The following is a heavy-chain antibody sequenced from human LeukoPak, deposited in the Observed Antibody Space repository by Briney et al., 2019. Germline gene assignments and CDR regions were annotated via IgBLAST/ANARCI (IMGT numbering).Heavy chain of an antibody. CDR2: ITPFNGNT. D-gene: IGHD5-12*01. Sequence: GASVKVSCKASGYTFTYRYLHWVRRAPGQALEWMGWITPFNGNTNYAQQFQDRVTITRDRSRNTVYMELNSLRFEDTAMYYCARSPFSGDDDAFDIWGQGTMVTVSS. CDR3: ARSPFSGDDDAFDI. J-gene: IGHJ3*02. V-gene: IGHV1-45*02. CDR1: GYTFTYRY.